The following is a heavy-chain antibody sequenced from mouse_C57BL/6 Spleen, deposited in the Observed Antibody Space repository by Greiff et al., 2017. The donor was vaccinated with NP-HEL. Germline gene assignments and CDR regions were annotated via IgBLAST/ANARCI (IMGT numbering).Heavy chain of an antibody. CDR3: ARGIYYDYAWFAY. J-gene: IGHJ3*01. CDR2: ISSGSSTI. D-gene: IGHD2-4*01. CDR1: GFTFSDYG. V-gene: IGHV5-17*01. Sequence: EVNVVESGGGLVKPGGSLKLSCAASGFTFSDYGMHWVRPAPEKGLEWVAYISSGSSTIYYADTVKGRFTISRDNAKNTLFLQMTSLRSEDTAMYYCARGIYYDYAWFAYWGQGTLVTVSA.